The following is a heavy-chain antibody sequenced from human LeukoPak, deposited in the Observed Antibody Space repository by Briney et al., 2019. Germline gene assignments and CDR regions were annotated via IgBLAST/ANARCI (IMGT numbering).Heavy chain of an antibody. CDR1: GFTFSSYW. Sequence: GGSLRLSCAASGFTFSSYWMHWVRQAPGKGLVLXSXXNSDGSTTTYADSVKGRFTISRATAKNTVYLQMNSLRAEDTAVYYCTRTYYGSGTYSQSDFWGQGTLVTVSS. V-gene: IGHV3-74*01. CDR3: TRTYYGSGTYSQSDF. J-gene: IGHJ4*02. CDR2: XNSDGSTT. D-gene: IGHD3-10*01.